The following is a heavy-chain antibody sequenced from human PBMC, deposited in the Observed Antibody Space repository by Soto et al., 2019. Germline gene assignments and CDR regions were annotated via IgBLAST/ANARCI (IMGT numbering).Heavy chain of an antibody. J-gene: IGHJ4*02. Sequence: SETLSLTCAVYGGSFSGYYWSWIRQPPGKGLEWIGEINHSGSTNYNPSLKSRVTISVDTSKNQFSLKLSSVTAADTAVYYCARDSPAVGNDYWGQGTLVTVSS. V-gene: IGHV4-34*01. CDR3: ARDSPAVGNDY. CDR1: GGSFSGYY. D-gene: IGHD2-2*01. CDR2: INHSGST.